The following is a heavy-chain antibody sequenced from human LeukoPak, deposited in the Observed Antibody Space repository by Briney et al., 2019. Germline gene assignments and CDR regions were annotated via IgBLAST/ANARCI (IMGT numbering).Heavy chain of an antibody. V-gene: IGHV4-34*01. D-gene: IGHD3-3*01. CDR1: GGSFSGYY. Sequence: SETLSLTCAVYGGSFSGYYWSWIRQPPGKGLEWIGEINHSGSTNYNPSLKSRVTISIATSKNQFSLKLSSVTAADTAVYYCASPPDYDFWSGPAWGQGTLVPVSS. CDR2: INHSGST. J-gene: IGHJ5*02. CDR3: ASPPDYDFWSGPA.